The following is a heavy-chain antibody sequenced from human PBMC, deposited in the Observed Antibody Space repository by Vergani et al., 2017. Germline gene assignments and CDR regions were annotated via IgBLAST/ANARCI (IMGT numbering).Heavy chain of an antibody. V-gene: IGHV4-34*01. Sequence: QVQLQQWGAGLLKPSETLSLTCAVYGGSFSGYYWSWIRQPPGKGLEWIGEINHSGSTNYNPSLKSRVTISVDTSQNQFSLKLSSGTAADTAVYYCARTAAGRFDPWGQGTLVTVSS. J-gene: IGHJ5*02. CDR2: INHSGST. D-gene: IGHD6-13*01. CDR1: GGSFSGYY. CDR3: ARTAAGRFDP.